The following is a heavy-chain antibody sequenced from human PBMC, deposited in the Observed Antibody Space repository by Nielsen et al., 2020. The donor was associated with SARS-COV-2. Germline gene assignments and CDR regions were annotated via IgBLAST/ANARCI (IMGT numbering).Heavy chain of an antibody. J-gene: IGHJ6*01. CDR2: IPARTDAETA. V-gene: IGHV3-15*01. D-gene: IGHD6-13*01. CDR1: GFTFRNAW. CDR3: STGGVAAVGTYYYYYGMDV. Sequence: GESLNISCAASGFTFRNAWMTWVRHPPGKVLGWVGRIPARTDAETAVYSPTVQGRFTISRDDSEMTLYLQMDSLEIEDTGVYYCSTGGVAAVGTYYYYYGMDVWEHGSPVAVYS.